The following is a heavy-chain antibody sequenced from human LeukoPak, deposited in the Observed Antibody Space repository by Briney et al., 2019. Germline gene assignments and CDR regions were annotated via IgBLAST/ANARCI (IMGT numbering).Heavy chain of an antibody. V-gene: IGHV4-59*08. CDR1: GGSISSYY. Sequence: PSETLSLTCTVSGGSISSYYWSWIRQPPEKGLEWIGYIYNSGNARYNPSLKNRVTISADTSKNQFSLKLTSVTAADTAVYYCARRHNSGWFYYFDYWGQGTLVTVSS. CDR2: IYNSGNA. J-gene: IGHJ4*02. D-gene: IGHD6-19*01. CDR3: ARRHNSGWFYYFDY.